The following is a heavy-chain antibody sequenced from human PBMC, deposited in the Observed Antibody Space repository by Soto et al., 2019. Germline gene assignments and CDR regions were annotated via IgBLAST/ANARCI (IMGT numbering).Heavy chain of an antibody. V-gene: IGHV1-3*01. D-gene: IGHD3-22*01. CDR1: GYTFTSYA. Sequence: ASVKVSCKAAGYTFTSYAMHWVRQAPGQRLEWMGWINAGNGNTKYSQKFQGRVTITRDTSASTAYMELSSLRSEDTAVYYCARDARKYYYDSSGSRLPGYWGQGTLVTVSS. CDR3: ARDARKYYYDSSGSRLPGY. CDR2: INAGNGNT. J-gene: IGHJ4*02.